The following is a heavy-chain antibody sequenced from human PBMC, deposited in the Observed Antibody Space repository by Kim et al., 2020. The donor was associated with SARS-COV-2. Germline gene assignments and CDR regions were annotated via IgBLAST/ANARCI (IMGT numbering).Heavy chain of an antibody. V-gene: IGHV4-39*01. D-gene: IGHD3-3*01. CDR1: GGSISSSSYY. CDR3: ARHYYDFWSGYYGGPLKVWFDP. CDR2: IYYSGST. Sequence: SETLSLTCTVSGGSISSSSYYWGWIRQPPGKGLEWIGSIYYSGSTYYNPSLKSRVTISVDTSKNQFSLKLSSVTAADTAVYYCARHYYDFWSGYYGGPLKVWFDPWGQGTLVTVSS. J-gene: IGHJ5*02.